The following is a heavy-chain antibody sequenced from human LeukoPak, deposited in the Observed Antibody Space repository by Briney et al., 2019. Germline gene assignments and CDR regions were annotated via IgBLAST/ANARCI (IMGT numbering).Heavy chain of an antibody. CDR3: ARGGYSYGYITYFDY. Sequence: GGSLRLSCAGSGFTFSSYGMSWVRQAPGKGLEWVSAISGSGGSTYYADSVKGRFTISRDNSKNTLYLQMNSLRAEDTAVYYCARGGYSYGYITYFDYWGQGTLVTVSS. CDR2: ISGSGGST. J-gene: IGHJ4*02. CDR1: GFTFSSYG. D-gene: IGHD5-18*01. V-gene: IGHV3-23*01.